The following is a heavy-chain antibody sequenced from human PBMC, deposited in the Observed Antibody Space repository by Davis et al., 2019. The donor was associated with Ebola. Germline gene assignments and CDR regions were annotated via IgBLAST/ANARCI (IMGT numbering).Heavy chain of an antibody. CDR3: ARQDIVVVVAATPRPNYFDY. V-gene: IGHV4-34*01. D-gene: IGHD2-15*01. J-gene: IGHJ4*02. CDR2: INHSGST. CDR1: GGSFSGYY. Sequence: SETLSLTCAVYGGSFSGYYWSWIRQHPGKGLEWIGEINHSGSTNYNPSLKSRVTISVDTSKNQFSLKLSSVTAADTAVYYCARQDIVVVVAATPRPNYFDYWGQGTLVTVSS.